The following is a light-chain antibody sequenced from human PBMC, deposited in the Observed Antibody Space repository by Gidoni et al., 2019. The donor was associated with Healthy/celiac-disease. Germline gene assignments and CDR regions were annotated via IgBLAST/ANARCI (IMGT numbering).Light chain of an antibody. CDR1: QSISSY. CDR3: QQSCSTPPWT. V-gene: IGKV1-39*01. J-gene: IGKJ1*01. Sequence: DIQMTQSPSSLSASVGDRVTITCRASQSISSYLNWYQQKPGKAPKLLIYAASRFSGSGSGTDFTLTISSLQPEDFATYYCQQSCSTPPWTFGQGTKVEIK. CDR2: A.